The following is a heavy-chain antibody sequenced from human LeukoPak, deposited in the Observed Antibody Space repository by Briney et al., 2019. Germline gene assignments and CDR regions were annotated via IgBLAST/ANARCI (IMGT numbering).Heavy chain of an antibody. D-gene: IGHD5-24*01. Sequence: GASVKVSCKASGYTFTSYDINRVGQATGKGLEWMGWMNPNSGDTGYAQNFQGRVTMTRDTSINTAYMELSSLRSEDTAVYYCARTPRNGYIEGYWGQGTLVTVSS. J-gene: IGHJ4*02. CDR1: GYTFTSYD. CDR3: ARTPRNGYIEGY. V-gene: IGHV1-8*01. CDR2: MNPNSGDT.